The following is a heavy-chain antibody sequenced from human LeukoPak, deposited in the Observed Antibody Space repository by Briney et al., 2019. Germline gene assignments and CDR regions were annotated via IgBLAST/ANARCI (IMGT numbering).Heavy chain of an antibody. CDR2: IWSGGNNK. CDR1: GFTFSSYA. CDR3: AKDLYTTSSGPDY. Sequence: GGSLRLSCAASGFTFSSYAMHWVRQAPGKGLEWVAIIWSGGNNKYYADSVKGRFTVSRDNSKRTLFLQMNSLRAEDTAVYYCAKDLYTTSSGPDYWGQGTLVAVSS. D-gene: IGHD2/OR15-2a*01. V-gene: IGHV3-30*02. J-gene: IGHJ4*02.